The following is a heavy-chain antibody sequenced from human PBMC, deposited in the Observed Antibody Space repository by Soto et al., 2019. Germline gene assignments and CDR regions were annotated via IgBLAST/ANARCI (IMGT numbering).Heavy chain of an antibody. Sequence: EVQLVESGGGLVQPGGSLRLSCAASGFTFSSYDMHWVRQATGKGLEWVSAIGTAGDTYYPGSVKGRFTISRENAKTSLYLQMNSLRAGDTAVYYCARADDYGVNWYFDLWGRGTLVTVSS. D-gene: IGHD4-17*01. CDR1: GFTFSSYD. CDR2: IGTAGDT. CDR3: ARADDYGVNWYFDL. J-gene: IGHJ2*01. V-gene: IGHV3-13*04.